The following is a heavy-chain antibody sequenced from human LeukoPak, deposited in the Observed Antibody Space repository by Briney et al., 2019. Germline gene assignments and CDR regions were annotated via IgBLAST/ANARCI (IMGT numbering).Heavy chain of an antibody. Sequence: ASVQVSCETSGYIFAHNGISWVRQAPGQGLEWMGWISAYNGNTNYAQKLQGRATMTTDTSTSTAYMELRSLRSDDTAVYYCARSDRYGPTPFDYWGQGTLVTVSS. CDR2: ISAYNGNT. D-gene: IGHD5-18*01. V-gene: IGHV1-18*01. J-gene: IGHJ4*02. CDR3: ARSDRYGPTPFDY. CDR1: GYIFAHNG.